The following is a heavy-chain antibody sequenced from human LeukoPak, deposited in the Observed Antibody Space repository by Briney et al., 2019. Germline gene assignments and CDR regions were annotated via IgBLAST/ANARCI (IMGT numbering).Heavy chain of an antibody. CDR2: IWYDGSNK. Sequence: PGGSLRLSCAASGFTFSSYGMHRVRQAPGRGLEWVAVIWYDGSNKYYADSVKGRFTISRDNSKNTLYLQMNSLRAEDTAVYYCARDLDINGFDYWGQGTLVTVSS. J-gene: IGHJ4*02. D-gene: IGHD2-15*01. CDR1: GFTFSSYG. V-gene: IGHV3-33*01. CDR3: ARDLDINGFDY.